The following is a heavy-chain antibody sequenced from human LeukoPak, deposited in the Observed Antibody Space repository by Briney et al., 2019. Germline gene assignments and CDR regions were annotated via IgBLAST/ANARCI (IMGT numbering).Heavy chain of an antibody. CDR1: GDSLSDYY. Sequence: PSETLSLTCTVSGDSLSDYYWSWIRQPPGKGLEYIGYIYYSGSTYYNPSLKSRVTISVDTSKNQFSLKLSSVTAADTAVYYCARHYGDYLLFDYWGQGTLVTVSS. CDR2: IYYSGST. J-gene: IGHJ4*02. D-gene: IGHD4-17*01. CDR3: ARHYGDYLLFDY. V-gene: IGHV4-59*08.